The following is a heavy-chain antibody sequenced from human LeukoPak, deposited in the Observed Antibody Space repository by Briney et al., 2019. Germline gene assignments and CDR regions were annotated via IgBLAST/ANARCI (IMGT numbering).Heavy chain of an antibody. CDR3: EKVSYYDSSGYSVFDY. D-gene: IGHD3-22*01. J-gene: IGHJ4*02. Sequence: GGSLRLSCAASGFTFSSYAMSWVRQAPGKGLEWVSAISGSGGSTYYADSVKGRFTISRDNSKNTLYLQMNSLRAEDTAVYYCEKVSYYDSSGYSVFDYWGQGTLVTVSS. CDR2: ISGSGGST. V-gene: IGHV3-23*01. CDR1: GFTFSSYA.